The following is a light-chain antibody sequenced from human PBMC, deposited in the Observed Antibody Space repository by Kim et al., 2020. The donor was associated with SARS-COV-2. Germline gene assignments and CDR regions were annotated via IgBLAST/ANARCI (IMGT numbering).Light chain of an antibody. CDR1: QNIDSSY. V-gene: IGKV3-20*01. Sequence: PGERAAPSCSASQNIDSSYFAWYQQKPGQAPKLLLHHASSRATGIPDRFSGSGSETEFTLTISRLEPEDFAIYYCQQYRKTPPLTFGAGTRLEIK. J-gene: IGKJ5*01. CDR2: HAS. CDR3: QQYRKTPPLT.